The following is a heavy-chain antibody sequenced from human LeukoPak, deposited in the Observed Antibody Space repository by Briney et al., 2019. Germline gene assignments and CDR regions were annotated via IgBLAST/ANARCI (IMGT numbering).Heavy chain of an antibody. J-gene: IGHJ4*02. V-gene: IGHV4-34*01. CDR1: GGSFSGYY. CDR2: INHSGST. CDR3: ARGQQLVYFDY. D-gene: IGHD6-13*01. Sequence: KNSETLSLTCAVYGGSFSGYYWSWIRQPPGKGLEWIGEINHSGSTNYNPSLKSRVTISVDTSKNQFSLKLSSVTAADTAVYYCARGQQLVYFDYWGQGTLVTVSS.